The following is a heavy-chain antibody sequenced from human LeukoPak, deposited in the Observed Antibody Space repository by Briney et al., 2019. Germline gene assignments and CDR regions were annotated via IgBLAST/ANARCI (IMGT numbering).Heavy chain of an antibody. CDR3: ARGKSVAGKEGYYYYMDV. CDR1: GYTFTSYD. Sequence: ASVKVSCKASGYTFTSYDINWVRQATGQGLEWMGWMNPNSGNTGYAQKFQGRVTMTRNTSISTAYMELSSLRSEDTAVYYCARGKSVAGKEGYYYYMDVWGKGTTVTISS. CDR2: MNPNSGNT. J-gene: IGHJ6*03. D-gene: IGHD6-19*01. V-gene: IGHV1-8*01.